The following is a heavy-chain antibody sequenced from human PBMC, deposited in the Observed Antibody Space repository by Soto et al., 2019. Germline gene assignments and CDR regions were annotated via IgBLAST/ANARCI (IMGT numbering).Heavy chain of an antibody. CDR1: GFTFSDYG. J-gene: IGHJ6*02. CDR2: IWFDGDNK. D-gene: IGHD6-19*01. Sequence: QVQLVESGGGVVQPGRALRLSRVASGFTFSDYGMHWVRQAPGKGLEWVAAIWFDGDNKFYADSVKGRFTISRDNSKNTLYLQMNSLSGDDTAVYYCAREHSSTWYNGMDVWGQGTTVTVSS. CDR3: AREHSSTWYNGMDV. V-gene: IGHV3-33*01.